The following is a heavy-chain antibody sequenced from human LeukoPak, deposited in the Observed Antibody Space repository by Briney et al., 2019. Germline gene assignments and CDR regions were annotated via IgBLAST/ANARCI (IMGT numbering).Heavy chain of an antibody. CDR3: ARHAYCGGDCFGGAFEI. CDR1: GGSISYYY. V-gene: IGHV4-59*08. CDR2: VYYSGST. J-gene: IGHJ3*02. Sequence: ASETLSLTCTVSGGSISYYYWSWIRQPPGKGLEWIGYVYYSGSTSYNPSLKSRVTISLDTSKHQFSLKLNSVTAADTAVYYCARHAYCGGDCFGGAFEIWGHGTMVTVSS. D-gene: IGHD2-21*02.